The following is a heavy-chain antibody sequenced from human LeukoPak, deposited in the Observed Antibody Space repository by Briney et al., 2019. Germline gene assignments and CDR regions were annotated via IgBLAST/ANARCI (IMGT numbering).Heavy chain of an antibody. CDR1: GGSLSGYY. D-gene: IGHD3-10*01. CDR2: IIDDGTT. J-gene: IGHJ6*03. CDR3: ARGEVRGVLTYYYYMDV. Sequence: PSETLSLTCAVFGGSLSGYYWTWIRQPPGKGLEWIGEIIDDGTTKYNSSLKSRVTLSVDTSKNQFSLKLSSVTAADTAVYYCARGEVRGVLTYYYYMDVWGKGTTVTISS. V-gene: IGHV4-34*01.